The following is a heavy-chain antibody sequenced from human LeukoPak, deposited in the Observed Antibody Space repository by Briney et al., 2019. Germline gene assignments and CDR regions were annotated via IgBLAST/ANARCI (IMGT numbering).Heavy chain of an antibody. Sequence: PSETLTLTCSVSGGSVSSYYWSWIRQPPGKGLEWIGYVYYTGSTNYNPSLKSRVTMFEDKSKNQFSLRLYSVTVADTAVYYCARRYTASPGERFDYWGQGTLVAVSS. D-gene: IGHD2-2*02. V-gene: IGHV4-59*08. CDR3: ARRYTASPGERFDY. CDR2: VYYTGST. CDR1: GGSVSSYY. J-gene: IGHJ4*02.